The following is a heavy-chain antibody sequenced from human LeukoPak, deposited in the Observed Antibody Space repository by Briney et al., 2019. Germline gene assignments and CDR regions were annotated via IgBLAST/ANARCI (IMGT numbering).Heavy chain of an antibody. CDR3: AREDDDWGPNTFDV. J-gene: IGHJ3*01. CDR1: GFTFSSYW. CDR2: IKHDGSEK. D-gene: IGHD7-27*01. Sequence: GGSLRLSCAASGFTFSSYWMGWVGQDPGKGLEWVANIKHDGSEKYYVDSVKGRFTISRDDAKNSLYLQMNSLRDEDTAVYYCAREDDDWGPNTFDVWGQGTVVTVSS. V-gene: IGHV3-7*01.